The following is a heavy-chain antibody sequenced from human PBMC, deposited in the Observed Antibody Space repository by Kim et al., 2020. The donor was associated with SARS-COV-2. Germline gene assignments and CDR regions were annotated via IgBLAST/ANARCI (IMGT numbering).Heavy chain of an antibody. V-gene: IGHV4-38-2*02. CDR1: GYSISSGYY. D-gene: IGHD4-17*01. CDR2: IYHSGST. J-gene: IGHJ5*02. CDR3: AREGGTVTTDWFDP. Sequence: SETLSLTCTVSGYSISSGYYWGWIRQPPGKGLEWIGSIYHSGSTYYNPSLKSRVTISVDTSKNQFSLKLSSVTAADTAVYYCAREGGTVTTDWFDPWGQGTLVIVSS.